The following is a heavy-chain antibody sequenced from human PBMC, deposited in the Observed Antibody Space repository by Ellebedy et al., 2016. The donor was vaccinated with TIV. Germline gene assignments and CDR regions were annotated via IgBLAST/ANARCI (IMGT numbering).Heavy chain of an antibody. V-gene: IGHV3-48*02. CDR3: ARAGIYSYGYSFDY. CDR2: IGSSSSTI. J-gene: IGHJ4*02. Sequence: ESLKISCTASGFPFSTYNMNWVRQAPGKGLEWISYIGSSSSTIYYADSVKGRFTISRDNAKNSLYLQMDSLRDEDTAVYYCARAGIYSYGYSFDYWGQGTLVTVSS. CDR1: GFPFSTYN. D-gene: IGHD5-18*01.